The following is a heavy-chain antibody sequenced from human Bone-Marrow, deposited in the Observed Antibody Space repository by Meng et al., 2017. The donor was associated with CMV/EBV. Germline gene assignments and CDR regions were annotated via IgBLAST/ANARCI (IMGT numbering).Heavy chain of an antibody. CDR1: GFTFSSYA. J-gene: IGHJ4*02. Sequence: GGSLRLSCAASGFTFSSYAMHWVRQAPGKGLEWVAVISYDGSNKYYADFVKGRFTISRDNSKNTLYLQMNSLRAEDTAVYYCASFSGSYLFDYWGQGTLVTGYS. CDR2: ISYDGSNK. D-gene: IGHD1-26*01. V-gene: IGHV3-30-3*01. CDR3: ASFSGSYLFDY.